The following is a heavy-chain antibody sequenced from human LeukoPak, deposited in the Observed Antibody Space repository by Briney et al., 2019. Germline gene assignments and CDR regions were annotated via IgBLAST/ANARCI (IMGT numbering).Heavy chain of an antibody. CDR1: GGSISSSSYY. CDR2: IYYSGST. V-gene: IGHV4-39*01. D-gene: IGHD1-26*01. Sequence: SETLSLTCTASGGSISSSSYYWGWIRQPPGKGLEWIGSIYYSGSTYYNPSLKSRVTISVDTSKNQFSLKLSSVTAADTAVYYCARTLGATSNNWFDPWGQGTLVTVSS. J-gene: IGHJ5*02. CDR3: ARTLGATSNNWFDP.